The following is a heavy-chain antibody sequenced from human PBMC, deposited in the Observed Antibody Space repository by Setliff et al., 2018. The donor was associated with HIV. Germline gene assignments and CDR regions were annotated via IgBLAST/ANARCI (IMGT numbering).Heavy chain of an antibody. Sequence: PGGSLRLSCAASGFTFSSYAMSWVRQAPGKGLEWVSAISGSGDSTYYADSVKGRFTISRDNSKNTLYLQMNSLRAEDTAVYYCARDGPGLSKADYYGMDVWGQGTKVTVSS. CDR3: ARDGPGLSKADYYGMDV. CDR2: ISGSGDST. V-gene: IGHV3-23*01. J-gene: IGHJ6*02. CDR1: GFTFSSYA.